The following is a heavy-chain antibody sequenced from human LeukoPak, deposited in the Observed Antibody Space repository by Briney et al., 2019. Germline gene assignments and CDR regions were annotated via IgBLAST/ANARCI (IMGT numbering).Heavy chain of an antibody. Sequence: SETLSLTCTVSGGSISSYYWSWIRQPPGRGLGWIGYIYYSGSTNYNPSLKSRVTISVDTSKNQFSLKLSSVTAADTAVYYCASLLAVAGRGYFDYWGQGTLVTVSS. CDR1: GGSISSYY. V-gene: IGHV4-59*01. D-gene: IGHD6-19*01. CDR2: IYYSGST. CDR3: ASLLAVAGRGYFDY. J-gene: IGHJ4*02.